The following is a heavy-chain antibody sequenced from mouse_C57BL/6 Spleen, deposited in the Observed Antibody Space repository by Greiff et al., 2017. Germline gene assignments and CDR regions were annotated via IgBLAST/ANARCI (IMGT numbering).Heavy chain of an antibody. D-gene: IGHD2-4*01. J-gene: IGHJ4*01. CDR1: GYAFTNYL. V-gene: IGHV1-54*01. CDR3: ARRLPYYYAMDY. CDR2: INPGSGGT. Sequence: QVQLQQSGAELVRPGTSVKVSCKASGYAFTNYLIEWVKQRPGQGLEWIGVINPGSGGTNYNEKFKGKATLTADKSSSTAYMQLSSLTSEDSAVYFCARRLPYYYAMDYWGQGTSGTVSS.